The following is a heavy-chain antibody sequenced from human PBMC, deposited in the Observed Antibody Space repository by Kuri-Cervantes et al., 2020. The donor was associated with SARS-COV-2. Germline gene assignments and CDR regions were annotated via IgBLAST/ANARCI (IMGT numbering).Heavy chain of an antibody. V-gene: IGHV4-34*01. CDR1: GGSFSGYY. D-gene: IGHD3-16*02. Sequence: GSLRLSCAVYGGSFSGYYWSWIRQPPGKGLEWIGEINHSGSTNHNPSLKSRVTISVDTSKNQFSLKLSSVTAADTAVYYCARESRVSSFDPWGQGTLVTVSS. J-gene: IGHJ5*02. CDR3: ARESRVSSFDP. CDR2: INHSGST.